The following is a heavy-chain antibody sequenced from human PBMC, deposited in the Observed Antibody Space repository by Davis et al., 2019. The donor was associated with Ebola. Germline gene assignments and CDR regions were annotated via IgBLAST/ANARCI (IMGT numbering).Heavy chain of an antibody. D-gene: IGHD7-27*01. CDR2: IDWDDGK. CDR3: ARISRAGDDFDY. J-gene: IGHJ4*02. Sequence: SGPTLVKPTQTLTLTCTFSGFSLSTSGMCVSWIRQPPGKALEWPARIDWDDGKYYSTSLKTRLTISKDTSKNQVVLTMTNMDPVDTATYYCARISRAGDDFDYWGQGTLVTVSS. CDR1: GFSLSTSGMC. V-gene: IGHV2-70*11.